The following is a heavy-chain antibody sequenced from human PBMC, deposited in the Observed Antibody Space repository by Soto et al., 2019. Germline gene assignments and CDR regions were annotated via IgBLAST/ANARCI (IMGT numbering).Heavy chain of an antibody. CDR1: GYSLTELS. J-gene: IGHJ4*02. CDR3: ARDQRRDSDFWSGYSQGFDY. Sequence: GASVKVSCKVSGYSLTELSMHWVRQAPGKGLEWMGGFDPEDDETIYAQKFQGRVAFTKDTSASTAYMEMSTLSSADTAVYYCARDQRRDSDFWSGYSQGFDYWGQGTPVTVSS. CDR2: FDPEDDET. D-gene: IGHD3-3*01. V-gene: IGHV1-24*01.